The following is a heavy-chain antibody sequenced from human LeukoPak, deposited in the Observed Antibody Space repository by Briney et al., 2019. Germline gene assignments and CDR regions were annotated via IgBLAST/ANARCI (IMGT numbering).Heavy chain of an antibody. D-gene: IGHD3-10*01. CDR3: ARGFAYGSGSQLNWFDP. Sequence: SETLSLTCTVSGGSISSGGYYWSWIRQHPGKGLEYTGHIYYSGSTYYNPSLRSRVAISVDTSKNQFSLKVTSVTAADTAVYYCARGFAYGSGSQLNWFDPWGQGTLVTVSS. V-gene: IGHV4-31*03. CDR2: IYYSGST. J-gene: IGHJ5*02. CDR1: GGSISSGGYY.